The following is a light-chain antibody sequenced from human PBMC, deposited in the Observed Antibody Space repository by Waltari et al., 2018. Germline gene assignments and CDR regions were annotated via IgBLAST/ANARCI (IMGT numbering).Light chain of an antibody. CDR1: SGSVSPTYY. CDR3: VLYMGGGIL. Sequence: QTVVTQEPSFSVSPGGTVTLTCGLSSGSVSPTYYPSWYQQTPGQAPRPLIYSTTTRCSGVPDRISGCILGNKAALTSTGAQADDESDYYCVLYMGGGILFGGGTKLTVL. J-gene: IGLJ3*02. V-gene: IGLV8-61*01. CDR2: STT.